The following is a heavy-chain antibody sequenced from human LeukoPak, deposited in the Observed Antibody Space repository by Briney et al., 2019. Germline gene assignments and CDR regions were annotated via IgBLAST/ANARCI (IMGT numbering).Heavy chain of an antibody. J-gene: IGHJ4*02. V-gene: IGHV3-30*03. Sequence: GGSLRLSCAASGFTFSSYGMHWVRQAPGKGLEWVAVISYDGSNKYYADSVKGRFTISRDNSKNTLYLQMNSLRAEDTAVYYFARGRGYSYGLDYWGQGTLVTVSS. CDR3: ARGRGYSYGLDY. CDR2: ISYDGSNK. D-gene: IGHD5-18*01. CDR1: GFTFSSYG.